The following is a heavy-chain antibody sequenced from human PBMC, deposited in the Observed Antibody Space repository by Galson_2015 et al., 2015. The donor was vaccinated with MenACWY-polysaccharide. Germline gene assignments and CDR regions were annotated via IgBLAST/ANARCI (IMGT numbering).Heavy chain of an antibody. CDR3: AKTRGGDTASDS. J-gene: IGHJ4*02. D-gene: IGHD5-18*01. Sequence: SLRLSCAASGFTFSSYTMHWVRQAPGKGLEWVAVVSNDGRNKYYADSVKGRFTISRDNSKSTLYLQMNSLRAEDTAVYYCAKTRGGDTASDSWGQGTLVTVSS. CDR2: VSNDGRNK. V-gene: IGHV3-30*18. CDR1: GFTFSSYT.